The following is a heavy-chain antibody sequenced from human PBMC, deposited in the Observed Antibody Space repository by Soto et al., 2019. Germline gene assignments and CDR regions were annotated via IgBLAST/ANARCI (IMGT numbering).Heavy chain of an antibody. Sequence: SETLSLTCTVSGGSISSGGYYWSWIRQHPGKGLEWIGYIYYSGSTYYNPSLKSRVTISVDTSKNQFSLKLSSVTAADTAVYYCASASPCSSTSCYVNPNWFDPWGQGTLVTVSS. CDR1: GGSISSGGYY. D-gene: IGHD2-2*01. CDR3: ASASPCSSTSCYVNPNWFDP. J-gene: IGHJ5*02. CDR2: IYYSGST. V-gene: IGHV4-31*03.